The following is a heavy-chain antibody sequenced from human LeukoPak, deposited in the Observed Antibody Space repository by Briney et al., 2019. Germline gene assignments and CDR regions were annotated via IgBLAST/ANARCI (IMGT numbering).Heavy chain of an antibody. J-gene: IGHJ4*02. Sequence: PGGSLGLSCAASGFSFSSYTLHWVRQAPGKGLEWVAGISFDGSGEYYADSVKGRFTISRDNSRDTLYLQMNSLRAEDTAVYYCARAPTITTGFDYWGQGTLVTVSS. CDR2: ISFDGSGE. CDR3: ARAPTITTGFDY. D-gene: IGHD4-11*01. CDR1: GFSFSSYT. V-gene: IGHV3-30*04.